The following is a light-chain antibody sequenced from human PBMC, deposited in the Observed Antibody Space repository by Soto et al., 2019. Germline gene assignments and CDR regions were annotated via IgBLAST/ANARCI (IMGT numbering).Light chain of an antibody. CDR3: QQYYKWPLT. Sequence: EIVMTQSPATLSVSPGERATLSCRASQSVSSTLAWYQQKPGQAPRLLLYGASTRATGVPVRLSGSGSGTEFTLTISSLQSEDFAVYYCQQYYKWPLTFGQGTRLEIK. V-gene: IGKV3-15*01. J-gene: IGKJ5*01. CDR2: GAS. CDR1: QSVSST.